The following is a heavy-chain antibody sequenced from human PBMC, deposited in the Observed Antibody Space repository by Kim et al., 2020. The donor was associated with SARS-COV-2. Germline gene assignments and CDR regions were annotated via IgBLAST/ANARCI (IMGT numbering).Heavy chain of an antibody. D-gene: IGHD3-16*02. Sequence: ASVKVSCKASGYTFTSYYMHWVRQAPGQGLEWMGIINPSGGSTSYAQKFQGRVTMTRDTSTSTVYMELSSLRSEDTAVYYCARDSGAGVDYVWGSYRYYGAFDIWGKGQWSPSLQ. J-gene: IGHJ3*02. CDR3: ARDSGAGVDYVWGSYRYYGAFDI. CDR1: GYTFTSYY. V-gene: IGHV1-46*01. CDR2: INPSGGST.